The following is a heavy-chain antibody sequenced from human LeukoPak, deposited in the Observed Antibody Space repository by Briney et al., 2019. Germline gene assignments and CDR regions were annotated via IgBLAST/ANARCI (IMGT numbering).Heavy chain of an antibody. J-gene: IGHJ5*02. D-gene: IGHD4-17*01. CDR1: GFTFDDYA. Sequence: PGRSLRLSCAASGFTFDDYAMHWVRQAPGKGLEWVSGISWNSGSIGYADSVKGRFTISRDNARNSLYLQMNSLRVEDTAVYYCARRDSTTGWFDPWGQGTLVTVSS. CDR3: ARRDSTTGWFDP. CDR2: ISWNSGSI. V-gene: IGHV3-9*01.